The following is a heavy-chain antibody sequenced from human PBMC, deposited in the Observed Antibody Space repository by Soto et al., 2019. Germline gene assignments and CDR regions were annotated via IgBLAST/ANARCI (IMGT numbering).Heavy chain of an antibody. CDR1: GFTFSSYA. CDR3: AKDRFLEWLCWFDP. V-gene: IGHV3-23*01. Sequence: GGSLRLSCAASGFTFSSYAMSWVRQAPGKGLEWVSAISGSGGSTYYADSAKGRFTISRDNSKNTLYLQMNSLRAEDTAVYYCAKDRFLEWLCWFDPWGQGTLVTVSS. J-gene: IGHJ5*02. CDR2: ISGSGGST. D-gene: IGHD3-3*01.